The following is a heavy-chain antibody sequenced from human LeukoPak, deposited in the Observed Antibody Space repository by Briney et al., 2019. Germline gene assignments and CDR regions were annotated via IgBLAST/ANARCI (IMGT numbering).Heavy chain of an antibody. V-gene: IGHV3-30*03. D-gene: IGHD4-23*01. J-gene: IGHJ4*02. CDR3: ARDGPRGCGGNSSPCGY. CDR2: ISNDGSDK. CDR1: GFSFSSCG. Sequence: GRSLRLSCAASGFSFSSCGMHWVRQAPGKGLEWVAIISNDGSDKKYADSVKGRFTISRDNSKNTLYLQMNSLRAADTAVYYCARDGPRGCGGNSSPCGYWGQGTLVTVSS.